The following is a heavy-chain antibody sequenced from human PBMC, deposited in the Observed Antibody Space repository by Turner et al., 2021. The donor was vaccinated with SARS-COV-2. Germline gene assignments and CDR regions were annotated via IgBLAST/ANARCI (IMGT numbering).Heavy chain of an antibody. CDR1: GFTLSSNY. V-gene: IGHV3-66*01. Sequence: VQLVESGGGVVQPGRSLRLSCAASGFTLSSNYMSWVRQAPGKGLEWVSVIYSGGSTYYADSVKGRFTISRDNSKNTLYLQMNSLRAEDTAVYYCARDYGDYYFDYWGQGTLVTVSS. CDR2: IYSGGST. D-gene: IGHD4-17*01. J-gene: IGHJ4*02. CDR3: ARDYGDYYFDY.